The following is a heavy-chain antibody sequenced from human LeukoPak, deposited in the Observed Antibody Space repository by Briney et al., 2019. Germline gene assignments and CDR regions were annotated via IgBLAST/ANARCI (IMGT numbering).Heavy chain of an antibody. V-gene: IGHV1-18*01. CDR1: GYTFTSYG. D-gene: IGHD6-13*01. CDR2: ISAYNGNT. CDR3: ARDLQQQLVRTAFDI. Sequence: ASVKVSCKASGYTFTSYGISWVRQAPGQGLEWMGWISAYNGNTNYAQKLQGRVTMTTVTSTSTAYMELRSLRSDDTAVYYCARDLQQQLVRTAFDIWGQGTMVTVSS. J-gene: IGHJ3*02.